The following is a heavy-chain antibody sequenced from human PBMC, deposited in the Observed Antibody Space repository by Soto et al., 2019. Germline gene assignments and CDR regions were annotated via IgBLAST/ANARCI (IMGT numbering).Heavy chain of an antibody. CDR3: ARDAAVPGESDRFDY. CDR2: AYHNGLT. V-gene: IGHV4-4*02. CDR1: GDSVTSNVW. J-gene: IGHJ4*02. D-gene: IGHD6-19*01. Sequence: PSETLSLTCAVSGDSVTSNVWWSWVRQPPGKGLEWIGEAYHNGLTDYNPSLKSRVTMSVDTSKNEFSLKLTSLTAADTAIYYCARDAAVPGESDRFDYWGQGTLVTVLL.